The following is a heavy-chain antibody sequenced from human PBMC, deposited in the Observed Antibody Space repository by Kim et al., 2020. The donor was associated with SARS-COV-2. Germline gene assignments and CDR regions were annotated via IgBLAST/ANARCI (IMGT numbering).Heavy chain of an antibody. D-gene: IGHD2-15*01. J-gene: IGHJ6*02. Sequence: SQTLSLTCAISGDSVSSNTATWTWIRQSPSRGLEWLGRTFYRSKWYYDYAESVKSRITINPDTSKNQISLHLNSVTPEDTALYYCVRDKKFCSGGGCFSYRLDVWGQGTTVIVSS. CDR3: VRDKKFCSGGGCFSYRLDV. CDR2: TFYRSKWYY. CDR1: GDSVSSNTAT. V-gene: IGHV6-1*01.